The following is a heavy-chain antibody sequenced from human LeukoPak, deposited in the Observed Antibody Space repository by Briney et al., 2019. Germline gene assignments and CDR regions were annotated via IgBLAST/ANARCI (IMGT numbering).Heavy chain of an antibody. CDR1: GGSISGYY. CDR3: ARLITGTTTAFDI. CDR2: VYTSGST. V-gene: IGHV4-4*07. J-gene: IGHJ3*02. D-gene: IGHD1-7*01. Sequence: SETLSLTCTVSGGSISGYYWSWIRQPAGKGLEWIGRVYTSGSTHYNPSLKSRVSMSVDTSKNQFSLKLSSVTAADTAVYYCARLITGTTTAFDIWGQGTMVTVSS.